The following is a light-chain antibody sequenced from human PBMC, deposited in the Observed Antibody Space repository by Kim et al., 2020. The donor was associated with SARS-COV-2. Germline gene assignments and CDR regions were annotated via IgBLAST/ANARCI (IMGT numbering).Light chain of an antibody. CDR3: QQFCTSSYT. Sequence: EIVLTQSPGTLSLSPGERATLSCRASQSVSSSHLAWYQQRPGQAPRLLIYGASFRATGIPDRFSGSGSGTDFTLTISRLEPEDFAVYYCQQFCTSSYTFGQGTKLEI. CDR2: GAS. J-gene: IGKJ2*01. CDR1: QSVSSSH. V-gene: IGKV3-20*01.